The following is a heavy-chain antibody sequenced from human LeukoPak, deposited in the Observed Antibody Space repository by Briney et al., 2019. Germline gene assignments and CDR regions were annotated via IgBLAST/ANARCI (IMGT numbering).Heavy chain of an antibody. D-gene: IGHD3-16*01. CDR3: ARHYGP. CDR1: GGSISRYY. V-gene: IGHV4-59*01. Sequence: PSETLSLTCTVSGGSISRYYWSWIRQPPGKELEWIGYIYYSGSTNYNPSLKSRVTISVDTSKNQFPLKLSSVTAADTAVYYCARHYGPWGQGTLVTVSS. CDR2: IYYSGST. J-gene: IGHJ5*02.